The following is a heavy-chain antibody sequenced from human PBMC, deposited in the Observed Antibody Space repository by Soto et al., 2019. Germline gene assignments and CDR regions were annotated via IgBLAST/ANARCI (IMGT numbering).Heavy chain of an antibody. J-gene: IGHJ4*02. CDR3: ARAKIITALDY. CDR2: INAGNGYT. CDR1: GYTFANYP. V-gene: IGHV1-3*01. Sequence: QVQLVQSGAEGKKPGASEKASCESSGYTFANYPMHWVRQAPGQTLEWMGWINAGNGYTKYSQKFQGRVTITRDTSASIAYRELSSLRSEDTAVYYCARAKIITALDYWGQGTLVTVSS. D-gene: IGHD3-10*01.